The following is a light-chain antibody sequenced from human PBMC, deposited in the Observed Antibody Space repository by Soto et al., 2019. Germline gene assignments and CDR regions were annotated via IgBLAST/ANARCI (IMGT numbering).Light chain of an antibody. CDR3: CSYAGSSTYV. CDR2: EGS. Sequence: QSALTQPASVSGSPGQSITISCTGTSSDVGSYNLVSWYQQHPGKAPKLMIYEGSKRPSGVSNRFSGSKSGNTASLTISGLPAGDEADYYCCSYAGSSTYVFGTGTKLTVL. CDR1: SSDVGSYNL. V-gene: IGLV2-23*01. J-gene: IGLJ1*01.